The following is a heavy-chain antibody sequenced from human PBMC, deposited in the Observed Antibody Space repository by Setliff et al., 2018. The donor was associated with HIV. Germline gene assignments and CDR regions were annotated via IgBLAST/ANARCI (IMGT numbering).Heavy chain of an antibody. J-gene: IGHJ6*03. D-gene: IGHD2-21*01. CDR2: VYTSGST. CDR3: ASVGLAYSGDMDV. V-gene: IGHV4-61*09. Sequence: SETLSLTCTVSGDSISSGSYYWSWIRQPAGKGLVWIGHVYTSGSTDYNPSLNSRLTISIDTSRNQFSLRLNSVTAADTAVYFCASVGLAYSGDMDVWGKGTTVTVSS. CDR1: GDSISSGSYY.